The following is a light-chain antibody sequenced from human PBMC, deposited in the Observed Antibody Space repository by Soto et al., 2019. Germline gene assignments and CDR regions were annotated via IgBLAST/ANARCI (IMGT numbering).Light chain of an antibody. CDR2: LNSDGSH. V-gene: IGLV4-69*01. J-gene: IGLJ2*01. CDR1: SGHSSDA. Sequence: QLVLTQSPSASASLGASVKLTCTLSSGHSSDAIAWHQQQPEKGPRYLMKLNSDGSHSKGDGIPDRFSGSSSGAERYLTISGLQSEDEADYYCQSWGTGIVVFGGGTKLTVL. CDR3: QSWGTGIVV.